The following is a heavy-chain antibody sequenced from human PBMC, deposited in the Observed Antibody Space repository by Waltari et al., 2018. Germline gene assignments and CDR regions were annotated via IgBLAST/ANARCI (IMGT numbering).Heavy chain of an antibody. CDR2: ISYDGSNK. Sequence: QLQLVESGGGVVQPGKSLRLSCAASGFTSTNYDMHWVRQAPGKGLEWVAIISYDGSNKFYADSVEGRFTVSRDNPKNTLFLQMNSLRSDDTAIYYCASDGDSWGQGTLVTVSS. D-gene: IGHD3-3*01. V-gene: IGHV3-30*03. J-gene: IGHJ5*02. CDR1: GFTSTNYD. CDR3: ASDGDS.